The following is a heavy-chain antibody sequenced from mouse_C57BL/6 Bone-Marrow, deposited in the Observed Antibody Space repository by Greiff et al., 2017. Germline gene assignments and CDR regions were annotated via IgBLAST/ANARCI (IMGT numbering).Heavy chain of an antibody. J-gene: IGHJ2*01. CDR2: IDPETGGT. D-gene: IGHD1-1*01. Sequence: QVQLQQSGAELVRPGASVTLSCKASGYTFTDYEMHWVKQTPVHGLEWIGAIDPETGGTAYNQKFKGKAILTADKSSSTAYMELRSLTSEDSAVYYCTRGSYYGSSCYFDYWGQGTTLTVSS. V-gene: IGHV1-15*01. CDR3: TRGSYYGSSCYFDY. CDR1: GYTFTDYE.